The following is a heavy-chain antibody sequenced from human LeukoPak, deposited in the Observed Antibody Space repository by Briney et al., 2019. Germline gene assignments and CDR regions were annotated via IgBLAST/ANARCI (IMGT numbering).Heavy chain of an antibody. CDR3: ARERRYCSGVNCYSGLDY. J-gene: IGHJ4*02. CDR1: GLTVSSNY. Sequence: PGGSLTETSAASGLTVSSNYLNWVRQAPGKGLEWVSIIYSSCKTYYADSVKGRFLISADNSKNTLYLQMTSRRLEDTAVYYCARERRYCSGVNCYSGLDYWGQGAPVTLSS. CDR2: IYSSCKT. V-gene: IGHV3-53*01. D-gene: IGHD2-15*01.